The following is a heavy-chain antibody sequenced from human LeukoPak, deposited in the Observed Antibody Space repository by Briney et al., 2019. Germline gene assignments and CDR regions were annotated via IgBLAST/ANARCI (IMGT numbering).Heavy chain of an antibody. CDR3: AKYSSSWSYFDY. CDR1: GFTVSSNY. J-gene: IGHJ4*02. V-gene: IGHV3-66*02. CDR2: IYSGGST. Sequence: QAGGSLRLSCAASGFTVSSNYMSWVRQAPGKGLEWVSVIYSGGSTYYADSVKGRFTISRDNSKNTLYLQMNSLRAEDTAVYYCAKYSSSWSYFDYWGQGTLVTVSS. D-gene: IGHD6-13*01.